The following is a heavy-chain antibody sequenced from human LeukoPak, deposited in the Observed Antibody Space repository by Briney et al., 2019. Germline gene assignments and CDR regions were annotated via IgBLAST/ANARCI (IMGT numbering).Heavy chain of an antibody. CDR1: GGSFSGYY. CDR3: AGGQTYYDFWSGLNWFDP. D-gene: IGHD3-3*01. J-gene: IGHJ5*02. V-gene: IGHV4-34*01. CDR2: INHSGST. Sequence: SETLSLTCAVYGGSFSGYYWSWIRQPPGKGLEWIGEINHSGSTNYNPSLKSRVTISVDTSKNQFSLKLSSVTAADTAVYYCAGGQTYYDFWSGLNWFDPWGQGTLVTVSS.